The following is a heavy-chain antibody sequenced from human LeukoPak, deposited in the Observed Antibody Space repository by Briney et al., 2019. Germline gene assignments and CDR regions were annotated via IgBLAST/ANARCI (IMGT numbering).Heavy chain of an antibody. CDR1: GGTFSSYA. CDR3: ARGGRGSYSHDAFDI. Sequence: ASVKVSCKASGGTFSSYAISWVRQASGQGLEWMGWISAYNGNTNYAQKLQGRVTMTTDTSTSTAYMELRSLRSDDTAVYYCARGGRGSYSHDAFDIWGQGTMVTVSS. CDR2: ISAYNGNT. V-gene: IGHV1-18*01. D-gene: IGHD1-26*01. J-gene: IGHJ3*02.